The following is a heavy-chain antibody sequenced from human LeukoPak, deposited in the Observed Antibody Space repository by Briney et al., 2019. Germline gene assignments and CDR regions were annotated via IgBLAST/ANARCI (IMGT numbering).Heavy chain of an antibody. V-gene: IGHV4-39*07. CDR3: ASIWFGEFISLYYYGMDV. CDR2: IYYSGST. Sequence: SETLSLTCTVSGGSISSSSYYWGWIRQPPGKGLEWIGSIYYSGSTYYNPSLKSRVTISVDTSENQFSLKLSSVTAADTAVYYCASIWFGEFISLYYYGMDVWGQGTTVTVSS. CDR1: GGSISSSSYY. J-gene: IGHJ6*02. D-gene: IGHD3-10*01.